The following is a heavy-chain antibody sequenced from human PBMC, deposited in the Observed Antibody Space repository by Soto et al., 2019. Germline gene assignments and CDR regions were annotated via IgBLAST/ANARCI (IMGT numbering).Heavy chain of an antibody. D-gene: IGHD3-10*01. Sequence: EVQLVESGGGLVQPGRSLRLSCEASGFVFDDYAMHWVRQPPGKGLEWVSSISWNSGNIGYADSMKGRFTISRDNAKNSLYLQMNSLGTDDTALYYCANDTDPGEVLDVSYFDHWGRGTLVTVSS. CDR3: ANDTDPGEVLDVSYFDH. CDR1: GFVFDDYA. J-gene: IGHJ4*02. CDR2: ISWNSGNI. V-gene: IGHV3-9*01.